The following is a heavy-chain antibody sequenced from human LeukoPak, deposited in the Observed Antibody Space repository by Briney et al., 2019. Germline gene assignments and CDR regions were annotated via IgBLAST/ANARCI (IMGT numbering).Heavy chain of an antibody. CDR1: GFTFDDYA. Sequence: GRSLRLSCAASGFTFDDYAMHWVRQAPGKGLEWVSAISGSGGSTYYADSVKGRFTISRDNSKNTLYLQMNSLRAEDTAVYYCASCSLGYDSSGYYPEDYWGQGTLVTVSS. J-gene: IGHJ4*02. CDR2: ISGSGGST. V-gene: IGHV3-23*01. CDR3: ASCSLGYDSSGYYPEDY. D-gene: IGHD3-22*01.